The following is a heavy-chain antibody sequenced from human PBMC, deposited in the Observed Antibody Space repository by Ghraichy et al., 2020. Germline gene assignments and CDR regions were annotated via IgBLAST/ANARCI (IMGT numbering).Heavy chain of an antibody. V-gene: IGHV4-4*07. Sequence: ESLNISCTVSGGSISSYYWSWIRQPAGKGLEWIGRIYTSGSTNYNPSLKSRVTMSVDTSKNQFSLKLSSVTAADTAVYYCAREGRKGHYSSSWYYFDYWGQGTLVTVSS. J-gene: IGHJ4*02. CDR2: IYTSGST. D-gene: IGHD6-13*01. CDR3: AREGRKGHYSSSWYYFDY. CDR1: GGSISSYY.